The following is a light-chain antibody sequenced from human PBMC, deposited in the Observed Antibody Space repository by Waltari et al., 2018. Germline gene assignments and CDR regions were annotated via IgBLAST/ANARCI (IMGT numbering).Light chain of an antibody. CDR2: GAS. J-gene: IGKJ4*01. CDR1: QSITSN. V-gene: IGKV3-15*01. CDR3: QQYNNWRPLT. Sequence: EIVLTQSPVILSVSPGERTTLSCRASQSITSNLAWYQQKPGQSPRLLIYGASIRAAGIPARFSGSGSGTEFTLTISSLQSEEFSVYYCQQYNNWRPLTFGGGTKVEIK.